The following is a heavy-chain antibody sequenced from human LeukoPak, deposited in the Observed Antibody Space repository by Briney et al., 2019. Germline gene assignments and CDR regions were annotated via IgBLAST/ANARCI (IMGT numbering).Heavy chain of an antibody. V-gene: IGHV3-23*01. Sequence: GGSLRLSCEASGFTFDNYAISWVRQAPGKGLEWVSAITGSGTATFYAASVEAHFTIPRDNSKNTVYLQMNSLRVEDTAIYYCAKDSSSSWTLDYWGQGTLVTVSS. CDR3: AKDSSSSWTLDY. D-gene: IGHD6-13*01. J-gene: IGHJ4*02. CDR1: GFTFDNYA. CDR2: ITGSGTAT.